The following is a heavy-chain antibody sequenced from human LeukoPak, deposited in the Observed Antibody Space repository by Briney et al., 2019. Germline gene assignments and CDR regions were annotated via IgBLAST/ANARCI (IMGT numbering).Heavy chain of an antibody. Sequence: GGSLRLSCAASGFIFSSYGMHWVRQAPGKGLEWVAFIRYDGNNKYYADSVKGRFTISRDNSKNTLYLQMNSLRAEDTAVYYCAKRGGYDFWSGYYTEDPFDYWGQGTLVTVSS. CDR1: GFIFSSYG. CDR2: IRYDGNNK. CDR3: AKRGGYDFWSGYYTEDPFDY. J-gene: IGHJ4*02. D-gene: IGHD3-3*01. V-gene: IGHV3-30*02.